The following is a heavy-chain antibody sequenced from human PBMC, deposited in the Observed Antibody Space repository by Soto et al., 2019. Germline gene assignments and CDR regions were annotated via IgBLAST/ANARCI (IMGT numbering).Heavy chain of an antibody. D-gene: IGHD7-27*01. V-gene: IGHV3-23*01. CDR1: GFTFSSYA. CDR2: ISGSGGST. J-gene: IGHJ3*02. CDR3: AVNWGFGSGAFDI. Sequence: GGSLRLSCAASGFTFSSYAMSWVRQAPGKGLEWVSAISGSGGSTYYADSVKGRFTISRDNSKNTLYLQMNSLRAEDTAVYYCAVNWGFGSGAFDIWGQGTMVTVSS.